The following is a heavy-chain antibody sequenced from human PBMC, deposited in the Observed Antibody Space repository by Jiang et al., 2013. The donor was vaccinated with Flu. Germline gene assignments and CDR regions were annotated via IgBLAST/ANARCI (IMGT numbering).Heavy chain of an antibody. V-gene: IGHV3-33*01. J-gene: IGHJ4*02. D-gene: IGHD2-15*01. CDR1: GFTFSSYG. CDR2: IWYDGSNK. CDR3: ARVAPGNIVVVVAATDY. Sequence: QLVESGGGVVQPGRSLRLSCAASGFTFSSYGMHWVRQAPGKGLEWVAVIWYDGSNKYYADSVKGRFTISRDNSKNTLYLQMNSLRAEDTAVYYCARVAPGNIVVVVAATDYWGQGTLVTVSS.